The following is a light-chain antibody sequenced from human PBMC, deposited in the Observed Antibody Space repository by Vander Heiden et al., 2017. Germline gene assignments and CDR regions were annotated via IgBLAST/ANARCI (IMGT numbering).Light chain of an antibody. V-gene: IGLV1-40*01. CDR1: SSNIGAGYD. Sequence: QSVLTQPPSVSGAPGQRVPISCTGSSSNIGAGYDVHWYQQLPGTAPKLLIYGNSNRPSGVPDRFSGSKSGTSASLAITGLQAEDEADYYCQSYDSSRSGSKVFGGGTKLTVL. J-gene: IGLJ2*01. CDR3: QSYDSSRSGSKV. CDR2: GNS.